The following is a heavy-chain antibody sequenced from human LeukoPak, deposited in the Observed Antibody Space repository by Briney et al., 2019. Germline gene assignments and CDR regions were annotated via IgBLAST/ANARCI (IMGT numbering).Heavy chain of an antibody. CDR2: IYWDDDK. Sequence: KLSGPTLVKPTQTLTLTCTFSWFSLSTSGLGVGWIRQPPGKALEWLAFIYWDDDKYYSPFLKSRLTITKDTSKNQVVLSMTNMDPVDTATYFCAHANYYSYFMDVWGKGTTVTVSS. CDR1: WFSLSTSGLG. V-gene: IGHV2-5*02. J-gene: IGHJ6*03. CDR3: AHANYYSYFMDV.